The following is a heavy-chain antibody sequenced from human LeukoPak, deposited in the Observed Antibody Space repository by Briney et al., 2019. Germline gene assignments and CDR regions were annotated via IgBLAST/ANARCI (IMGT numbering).Heavy chain of an antibody. V-gene: IGHV1-46*01. J-gene: IGHJ5*02. Sequence: ASVKVSCKVSGHTLTELSMHWVRQAPGQGLEWMGIINPSGGPANYAQKNQGRVTMTRDTSTSTVYMELNSLKSEDTAVYYCARGPPTTMTNRYFGLFDPWGQGTSVTVSS. CDR2: INPSGGPA. D-gene: IGHD4-17*01. CDR3: ARGPPTTMTNRYFGLFDP. CDR1: GHTLTELS.